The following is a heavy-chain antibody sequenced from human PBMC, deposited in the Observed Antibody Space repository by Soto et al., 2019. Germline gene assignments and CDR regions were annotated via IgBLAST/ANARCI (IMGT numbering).Heavy chain of an antibody. J-gene: IGHJ3*02. CDR2: IYYTGST. Sequence: QVQLQESGPGLVKPSQTLSLTCTVSGVSISSGGYYWSWIRQHPGKGLEWIGYIYYTGSTYYNPSLKSRVNMSLDTSKNQFSMKLSSVTVADTAVYYCARGSQLERDAFDIWGQGTMVTVSS. D-gene: IGHD1-1*01. V-gene: IGHV4-31*03. CDR1: GVSISSGGYY. CDR3: ARGSQLERDAFDI.